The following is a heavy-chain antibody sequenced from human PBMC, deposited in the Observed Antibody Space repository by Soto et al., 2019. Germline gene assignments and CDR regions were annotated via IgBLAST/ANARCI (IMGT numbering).Heavy chain of an antibody. CDR1: GFTFSNYE. Sequence: GGSLRLSCAASGFTFSNYEMHWVRQAPGKGLEYVSGISSSGGSTYYANSVKGRFTISRDNSKNTLYLQMNSLRAEDTAVYYCAKVGGELGYCSGGSCKPYAFDAFDIWGQGTMVTVSS. J-gene: IGHJ3*02. D-gene: IGHD2-15*01. V-gene: IGHV3-23*01. CDR2: ISSSGGST. CDR3: AKVGGELGYCSGGSCKPYAFDAFDI.